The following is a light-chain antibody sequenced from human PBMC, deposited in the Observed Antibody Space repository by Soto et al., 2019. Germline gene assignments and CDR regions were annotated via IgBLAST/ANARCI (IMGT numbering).Light chain of an antibody. CDR1: QSVRSNY. CDR3: QQYASSPLT. CDR2: GAS. V-gene: IGKV3-20*01. J-gene: IGKJ4*01. Sequence: EIVLTQSPGTLSLSSGERATLSCRASQSVRSNYLAWYQQKPGQAPRLLIYGASSRATGIPDRFGGSGSVTDFTLTISRMEPEDFAVYYCQQYASSPLTFGGGTKVEIK.